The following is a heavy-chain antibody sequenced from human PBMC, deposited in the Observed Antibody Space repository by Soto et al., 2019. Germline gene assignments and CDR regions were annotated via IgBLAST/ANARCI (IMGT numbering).Heavy chain of an antibody. V-gene: IGHV5-51*01. Sequence: GASLMISCKLSGYRFTSYWIGWVLQMPGPGLEWMGIIYPGDSDTRYSPSFQGQVTISADKSISTAYLQWSSLKASDTAMYYCAIAGHQRGEKLFDYCGKGTLVT. J-gene: IGHJ4*02. D-gene: IGHD3-16*01. CDR1: GYRFTSYW. CDR3: AIAGHQRGEKLFDY. CDR2: IYPGDSDT.